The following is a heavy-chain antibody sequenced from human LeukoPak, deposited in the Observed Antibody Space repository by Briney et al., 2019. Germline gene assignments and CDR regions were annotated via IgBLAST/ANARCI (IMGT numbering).Heavy chain of an antibody. V-gene: IGHV3-21*01. J-gene: IGHJ4*02. CDR3: ARASFGYSYAYWNPGPFDY. D-gene: IGHD5-18*01. Sequence: PGGSLRLSCAASGFTFSSYSMNWVRQAPGKGLEGVSSISSSSSYIYYADSVKGRFTISRDNAKNSLYLQMNSLRAEDPAVYYCARASFGYSYAYWNPGPFDYWGQGTLVTVSS. CDR1: GFTFSSYS. CDR2: ISSSSSYI.